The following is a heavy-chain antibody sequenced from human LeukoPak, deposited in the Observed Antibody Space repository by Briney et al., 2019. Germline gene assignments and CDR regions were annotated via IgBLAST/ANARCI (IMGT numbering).Heavy chain of an antibody. J-gene: IGHJ5*02. CDR2: INSDGSST. D-gene: IGHD3-22*01. V-gene: IGHV3-74*01. CDR3: ARSGFFTYYYDISGYHWFDP. CDR1: GFSISSYW. Sequence: GGSLRLSCAASGFSISSYWMHWVRHAPGKGLVWVSGINSDGSSTSYADSVKGRVTISRDNAKNTLYLQINSLRAEDTAVYYCARSGFFTYYYDISGYHWFDPWGQGTLVTVSS.